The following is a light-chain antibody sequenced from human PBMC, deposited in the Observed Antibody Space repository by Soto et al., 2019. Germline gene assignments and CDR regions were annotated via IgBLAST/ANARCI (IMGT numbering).Light chain of an antibody. CDR2: DTS. Sequence: EIVLTQSPATLSLSPGERATLSCRASPSVSSFLAWYQQKPGQAPRLLIHDTSNRAPGIPARFSGSGSGTDFTLTISILEPEDFAVYYCQQRSYWPITFGQGTRLEIK. J-gene: IGKJ5*01. V-gene: IGKV3-11*01. CDR3: QQRSYWPIT. CDR1: PSVSSF.